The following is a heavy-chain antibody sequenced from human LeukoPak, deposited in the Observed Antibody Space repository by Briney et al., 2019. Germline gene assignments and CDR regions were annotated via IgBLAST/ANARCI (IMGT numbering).Heavy chain of an antibody. CDR1: GFTFDDYA. CDR3: AKVSPRYSSSWYYFDY. CDR2: ISWNSGSI. D-gene: IGHD6-13*01. V-gene: IGHV3-9*01. J-gene: IGHJ4*02. Sequence: GGSLRLSCAASGFTFDDYAMHWLRQAPGKGLEWVSGISWNSGSIGYADSVKGRFTISRDNAKNSLYLQMTSLRAEDTALYYCAKVSPRYSSSWYYFDYSGQRTLVTVSS.